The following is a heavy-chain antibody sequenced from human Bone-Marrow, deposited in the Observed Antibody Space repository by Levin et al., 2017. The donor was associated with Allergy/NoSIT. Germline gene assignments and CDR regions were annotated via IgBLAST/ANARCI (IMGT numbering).Heavy chain of an antibody. V-gene: IGHV4-31*03. J-gene: IGHJ4*02. Sequence: PSETLSLTCSLSGGSISTGGFHWSWVRQRPGQGLEWIGYIYYSGNTYYNPSLQSRLSISKDTSKNQFPLRLTSVTAANTAVYYCAREDGYVFDYWGQGTLVTVSS. CDR2: IYYSGNT. D-gene: IGHD5-24*01. CDR1: GGSISTGGFH. CDR3: AREDGYVFDY.